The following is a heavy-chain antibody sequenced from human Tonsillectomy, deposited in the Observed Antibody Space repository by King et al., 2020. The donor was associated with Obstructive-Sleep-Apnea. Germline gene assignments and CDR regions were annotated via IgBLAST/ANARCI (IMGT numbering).Heavy chain of an antibody. CDR1: GFTFDDYA. D-gene: IGHD6-13*01. CDR2: ISWNSGSI. CDR3: AKDIDSSSWYYFDY. J-gene: IGHJ4*02. V-gene: IGHV3-9*01. Sequence: DVQLVESGGGLVQPGRSLRLSCAASGFTFDDYAMHWVRQAPGKGLEWVSGISWNSGSIGYADSVKGRFTISRDNAKNSLYLQLNSLRAEDTALYYCAKDIDSSSWYYFDYWGQGTLVTVSS.